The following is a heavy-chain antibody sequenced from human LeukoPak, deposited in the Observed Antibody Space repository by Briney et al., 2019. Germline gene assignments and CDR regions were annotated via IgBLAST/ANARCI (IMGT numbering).Heavy chain of an antibody. CDR3: AKATPPRDGSNPDY. CDR1: GFTFSSYG. Sequence: GGSLRLSCAASGFTFSSYGMHWVRQAPGKGLEWVAVISYDGRNKCYADSAKGRLTISRDNSKNTLYLQMNSLRAEDTAVYYCAKATPPRDGSNPDYWGQGTLVTVSS. CDR2: ISYDGRNK. D-gene: IGHD4-4*01. J-gene: IGHJ4*02. V-gene: IGHV3-30*18.